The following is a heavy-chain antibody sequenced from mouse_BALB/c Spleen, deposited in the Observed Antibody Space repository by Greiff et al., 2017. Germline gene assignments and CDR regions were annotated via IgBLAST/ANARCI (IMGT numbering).Heavy chain of an antibody. Sequence: EVQLQESGGGLVQPGGSRKLSCAASGFTFSDYGMAWVRQAPGKGPEWVAFISNLAYSIYYADTVTGRFTISRENAKNTLYLEMSSLRSEDTAMYYCARDGRSPYYAMDYWGQGTSVTVSS. D-gene: IGHD1-1*01. J-gene: IGHJ4*01. CDR1: GFTFSDYG. CDR3: ARDGRSPYYAMDY. CDR2: ISNLAYSI. V-gene: IGHV5-15*02.